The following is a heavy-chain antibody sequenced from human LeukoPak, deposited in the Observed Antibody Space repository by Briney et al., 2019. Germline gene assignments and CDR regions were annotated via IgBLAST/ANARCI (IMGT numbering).Heavy chain of an antibody. CDR2: INSGGSTT. CDR1: GGSISSYS. Sequence: ETLSLTCTVSGGSISSYSWSWARQAPGKGLEWVSSINSGGSTTHYADSVKGRFTISRDNAQNSLYLQMNSLRVDDAAVYYCLRGDSRDFWGQGTLVTVSS. J-gene: IGHJ4*02. V-gene: IGHV3-21*01. CDR3: LRGDSRDF. D-gene: IGHD3-22*01.